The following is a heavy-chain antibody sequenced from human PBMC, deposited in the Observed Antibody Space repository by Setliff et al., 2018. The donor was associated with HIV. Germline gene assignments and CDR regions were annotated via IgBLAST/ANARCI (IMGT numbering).Heavy chain of an antibody. CDR3: ARDPHLGGSCACDI. CDR1: GYTFTGYY. V-gene: IGHV1-2*06. Sequence: ASVKVSCKASGYTFTGYYMHWVRQAPGQGLEWMGRINPNSGGTNYAQKFQGRVTMTRDTSISTAYMELSRLRSDDTAVYYCARDPHLGGSCACDIWGQGTMVTV. D-gene: IGHD1-26*01. J-gene: IGHJ3*02. CDR2: INPNSGGT.